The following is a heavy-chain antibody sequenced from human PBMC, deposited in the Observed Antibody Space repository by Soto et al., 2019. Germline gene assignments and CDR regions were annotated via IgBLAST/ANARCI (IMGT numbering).Heavy chain of an antibody. CDR1: GGYISSNY. V-gene: IGHV4-59*08. CDR2: IYYSGST. CDR3: ARRYGSCFDI. D-gene: IGHD3-10*01. J-gene: IGHJ3*02. Sequence: QVQLQESGPGLVKPSETLSLTCTVSGGYISSNYWSWIRQPPGKGLEWIGYIYYSGSTNYNPSLKSRVTISVDTSKNQFSLKLSSVTAADTAVYYCARRYGSCFDIWGQGTMVTVSS.